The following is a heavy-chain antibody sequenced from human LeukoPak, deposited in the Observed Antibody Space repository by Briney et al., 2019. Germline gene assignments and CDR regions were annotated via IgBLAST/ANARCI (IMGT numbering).Heavy chain of an antibody. D-gene: IGHD5-12*01. CDR1: GFTFSSYS. Sequence: GGSLRLSCAASGFTFSSYSMNWVRQAPGKGLEWVSSISSSSSYIYYADSVKGRFTISRDNAKNSLYLQMNSLRAEDTAVYYCARLSGPSSPFDYWGQGTLVTVSS. CDR2: ISSSSSYI. J-gene: IGHJ4*02. CDR3: ARLSGPSSPFDY. V-gene: IGHV3-21*01.